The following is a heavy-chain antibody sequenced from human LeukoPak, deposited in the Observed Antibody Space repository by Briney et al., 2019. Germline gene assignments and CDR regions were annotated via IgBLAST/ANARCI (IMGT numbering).Heavy chain of an antibody. CDR1: GFTFSDFY. Sequence: GGSLRLSCAASGFTFSDFYMSWIRQAPGKGLEWVAVIRYDGSNKYYADSVKGRFTISRDNFKNTLYLQMNSLRAEDTAVYYCARDPEDQLLFLDYWGQGTLVTVSS. V-gene: IGHV3-33*08. J-gene: IGHJ4*02. CDR3: ARDPEDQLLFLDY. D-gene: IGHD2-2*01. CDR2: IRYDGSNK.